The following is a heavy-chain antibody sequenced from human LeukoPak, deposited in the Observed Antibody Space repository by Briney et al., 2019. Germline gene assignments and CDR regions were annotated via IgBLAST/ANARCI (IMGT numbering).Heavy chain of an antibody. D-gene: IGHD3-3*01. V-gene: IGHV3-7*01. CDR3: ARDYDFWSGLDC. CDR2: IKEDGSEK. CDR1: GFTFTNYY. J-gene: IGHJ4*02. Sequence: GSLRLSCVVSGFTFTNYYLTWVRQAPGKGLEWVANIKEDGSEKNYVDSVKGRFTISRDSAKNSLYLQMNSLRAEDTAVYYCARDYDFWSGLDCWGQGTLVTVSS.